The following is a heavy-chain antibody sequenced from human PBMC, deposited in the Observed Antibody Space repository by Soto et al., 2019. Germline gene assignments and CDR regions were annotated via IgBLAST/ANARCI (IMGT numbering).Heavy chain of an antibody. Sequence: VRLLESGGGLVQPGGSLRLSCTASGFTFSDHAMTWGRPAPGKGLEWVSGISGGGSGAYYADSGEGRFTVSRANSKNTLFLQMDSLRAEDTAVYYCATALWWDTHWGQGTLVTVSS. J-gene: IGHJ4*02. CDR1: GFTFSDHA. CDR2: ISGGGSGA. CDR3: ATALWWDTH. D-gene: IGHD1-26*01. V-gene: IGHV3-23*01.